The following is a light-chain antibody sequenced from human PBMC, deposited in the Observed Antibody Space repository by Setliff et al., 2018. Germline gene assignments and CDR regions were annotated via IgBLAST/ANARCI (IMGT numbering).Light chain of an antibody. J-gene: IGLJ1*01. CDR1: SSDVGLYDY. Sequence: QSALTQPASVSGSPGQSITISCTGTSSDVGLYDYVSWYQQHTGKAPKLIISEVTVRPSGVSNLFSCSKSGNTASLTISGLQAEDEADYYCSSSTISTTYVFGTGTKVTVL. CDR3: SSSTISTTYV. V-gene: IGLV2-14*01. CDR2: EVT.